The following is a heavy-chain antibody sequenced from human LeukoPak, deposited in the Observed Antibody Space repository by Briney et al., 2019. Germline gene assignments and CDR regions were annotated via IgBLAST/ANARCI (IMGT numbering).Heavy chain of an antibody. V-gene: IGHV3-23*01. J-gene: IGHJ6*03. CDR2: ISGSGGST. Sequence: SGGSLRLSCAASGFTFSTYAMSWVRQAPGKGLEWVSAISGSGGSTYYADSVKGRFTISRDNSKNTLYLQMNSLRAEDTAVYYCAKDRGDNLYYYYYMDVWGKGTTVTVSS. CDR1: GFTFSTYA. D-gene: IGHD4-23*01. CDR3: AKDRGDNLYYYYYMDV.